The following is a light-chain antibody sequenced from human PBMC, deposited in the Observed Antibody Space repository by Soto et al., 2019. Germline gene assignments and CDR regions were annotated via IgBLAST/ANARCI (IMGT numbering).Light chain of an antibody. V-gene: IGLV2-8*01. J-gene: IGLJ1*01. CDR1: RSDVGGYNY. CDR3: SSYAGSNNV. Sequence: QSVLTQPRSAAGSPGQSVTISCTGTRSDVGGYNYVSWYQQHPGKAPKLMIYEVSKRPSGVPDRFSGSKSGNTASLTVSGLQAEDEADYYCSSYAGSNNVFGTGTKVTVL. CDR2: EVS.